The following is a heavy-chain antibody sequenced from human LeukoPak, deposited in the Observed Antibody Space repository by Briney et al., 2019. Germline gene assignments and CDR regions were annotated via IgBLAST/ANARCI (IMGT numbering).Heavy chain of an antibody. Sequence: PGGSLRLSCAASGFTFDDYAMHWVRQGPGKGLEWVSGLSWNSGGIGYADSVKGRFTISRDNAKNSLYLQMNSLRPEDTALYYCAKDVRCVTTGVDDWGQGTLVTVSS. D-gene: IGHD1-14*01. CDR1: GFTFDDYA. CDR2: LSWNSGGI. V-gene: IGHV3-9*01. CDR3: AKDVRCVTTGVDD. J-gene: IGHJ4*02.